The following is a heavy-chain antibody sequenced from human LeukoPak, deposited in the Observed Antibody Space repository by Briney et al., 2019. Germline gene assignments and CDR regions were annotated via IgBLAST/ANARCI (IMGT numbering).Heavy chain of an antibody. Sequence: ASVKVSCKASGGTFSSYAISWVRQAPGQGLEWMGGILPIFGTANYAQKFQGRVTITADESTSTAYMELSSLRSEDTAVYYCARWAVGATEYYFDYWGQGTLVTVSS. CDR2: ILPIFGTA. CDR3: ARWAVGATEYYFDY. D-gene: IGHD1-26*01. V-gene: IGHV1-69*13. CDR1: GGTFSSYA. J-gene: IGHJ4*02.